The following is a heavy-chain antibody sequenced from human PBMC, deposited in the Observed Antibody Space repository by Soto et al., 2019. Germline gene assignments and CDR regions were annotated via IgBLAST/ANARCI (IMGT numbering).Heavy chain of an antibody. D-gene: IGHD1-26*01. Sequence: PGGSLRLSCEASGFTLSNYGMNWVRQAPGKGLEWVASISSSSSFIYYADSVKGRFTISRDNARNSIYLQMSSLRGEDTAVYYCARVIVGSTSAFDYWGQGALVTVSS. V-gene: IGHV3-21*01. CDR1: GFTLSNYG. CDR2: ISSSSSFI. CDR3: ARVIVGSTSAFDY. J-gene: IGHJ4*02.